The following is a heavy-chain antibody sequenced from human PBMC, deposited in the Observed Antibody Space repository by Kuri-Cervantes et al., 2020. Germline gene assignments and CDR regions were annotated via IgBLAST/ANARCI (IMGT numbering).Heavy chain of an antibody. CDR2: INPNSGGT. CDR3: ARGSDYYDFWSGYYTGPDDY. CDR1: GYTFTGYY. J-gene: IGHJ4*02. Sequence: ASVKVSCKASGYTFTGYYMHWVRQAPGQGLEWMGWINPNSGGTNYAQKFRGGVTMTRDTSISTAYMELSRLRSDDTAVYYCARGSDYYDFWSGYYTGPDDYWGQGTLVTVSS. V-gene: IGHV1-2*02. D-gene: IGHD3-3*01.